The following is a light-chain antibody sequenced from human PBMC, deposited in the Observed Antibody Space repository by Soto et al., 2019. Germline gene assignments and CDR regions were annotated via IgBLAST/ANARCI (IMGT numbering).Light chain of an antibody. CDR3: QQYENYWT. V-gene: IGKV1-5*01. Sequence: DIQMTQSPSTLSATAGDRVTITCRASQSISSWLAWYQHKPGKAPKLLIYDDSNLDSGVPSRFSGSGSGTEFSLTISNLQPDDFATYYCQQYENYWTFGQGTKVDIK. CDR2: DDS. J-gene: IGKJ1*01. CDR1: QSISSW.